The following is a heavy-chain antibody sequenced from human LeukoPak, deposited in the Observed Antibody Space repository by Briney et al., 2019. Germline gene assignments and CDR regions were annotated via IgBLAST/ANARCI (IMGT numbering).Heavy chain of an antibody. CDR3: ASPYHDTSRHLHS. CDR2: ISGSGGST. Sequence: GALRLSCAASGFTVSSCAMSGVRQAPGKGREGVSGISGSGGSTYYADSLKGPFTISRDNSKKPPYLQTNSLRAADKAVSYSASPYHDTSRHLHSWGPGTLFTLSS. CDR1: GFTVSSCA. J-gene: IGHJ4*02. D-gene: IGHD3-22*01. V-gene: IGHV3-23*01.